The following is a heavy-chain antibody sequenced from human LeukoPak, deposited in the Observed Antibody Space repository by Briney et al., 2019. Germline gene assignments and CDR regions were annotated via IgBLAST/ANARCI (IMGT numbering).Heavy chain of an antibody. Sequence: SETLSLTCAVSGYSLSSGYYWGWIRQPPGKGLEWIGSIYHSGSTYYNPSLKSRVTISVDTSKNQFSLKLSSVTAADTAVYYCARHGLSLPDDYWGQGTLVTVSS. CDR1: GYSLSSGYY. CDR3: ARHGLSLPDDY. J-gene: IGHJ4*02. V-gene: IGHV4-38-2*01. CDR2: IYHSGST. D-gene: IGHD3/OR15-3a*01.